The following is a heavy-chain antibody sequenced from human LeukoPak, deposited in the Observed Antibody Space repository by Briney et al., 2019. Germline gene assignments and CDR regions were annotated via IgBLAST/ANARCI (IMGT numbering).Heavy chain of an antibody. CDR2: ISYDGTDK. CDR3: ASDYGGKCCYYFDY. CDR1: GFTFSSYA. D-gene: IGHD4-23*01. J-gene: IGHJ4*02. V-gene: IGHV3-30-3*01. Sequence: GRSLRLSCAASGFTFSSYAMHWVRQAPGKGLGWVAVISYDGTDKYYADSVKGRFTISRDNSKNTLYLQMNGLRAEDTAVYYCASDYGGKCCYYFDYWGQGTLVTVSS.